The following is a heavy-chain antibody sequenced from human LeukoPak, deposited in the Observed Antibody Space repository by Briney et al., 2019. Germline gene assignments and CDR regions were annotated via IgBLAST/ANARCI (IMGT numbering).Heavy chain of an antibody. V-gene: IGHV4-39*01. D-gene: IGHD2-15*01. CDR2: IYYSGST. CDR3: ARGFGNIVVVVAAAYFDY. Sequence: SQTLSLTCTVSGGSISSGGYYWGWIRQPPGTGLEWIGSIYYSGSTYYNPSLKSRVTISVDTSKNQFSLKLSSVTAADTAVYYCARGFGNIVVVVAAAYFDYWGQGTLVTVSS. CDR1: GGSISSGGYY. J-gene: IGHJ4*02.